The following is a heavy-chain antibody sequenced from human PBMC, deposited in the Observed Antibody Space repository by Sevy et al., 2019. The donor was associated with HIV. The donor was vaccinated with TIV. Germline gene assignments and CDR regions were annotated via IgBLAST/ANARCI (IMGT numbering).Heavy chain of an antibody. J-gene: IGHJ4*02. V-gene: IGHV1-24*01. CDR3: TTDVHLGDFRLWDD. Sequence: ASVKVSCQVFEYSLNELSIHWVRQAPGKGLEWMGGFDPQRGKIIYAQKFQGRVTMTEDTSTETAYMELSNLRSEDTAVYYCTTDVHLGDFRLWDDWGQGTRVIVSS. D-gene: IGHD4-17*01. CDR2: FDPQRGKI. CDR1: EYSLNELS.